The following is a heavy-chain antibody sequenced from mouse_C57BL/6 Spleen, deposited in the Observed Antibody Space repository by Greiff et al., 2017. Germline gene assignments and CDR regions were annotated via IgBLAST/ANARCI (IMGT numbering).Heavy chain of an antibody. CDR1: GFTFSSYA. Sequence: EVKVVESGGGLVKPGGSLKLSCAASGFTFSSYAMSWVRQTPEKRLEWVATISDGGSYTYYPDNVKGRFTISRDNAKNNLYLQMSHLKSEDTAMYYCAREGTTVVAPHWYFDVWGTGTTVTVSS. CDR2: ISDGGSYT. J-gene: IGHJ1*03. D-gene: IGHD1-1*01. V-gene: IGHV5-4*01. CDR3: AREGTTVVAPHWYFDV.